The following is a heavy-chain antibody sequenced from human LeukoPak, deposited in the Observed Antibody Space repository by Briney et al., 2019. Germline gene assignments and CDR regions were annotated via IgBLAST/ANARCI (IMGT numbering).Heavy chain of an antibody. V-gene: IGHV5-51*01. CDR3: ARLIAARPAPFDY. CDR2: IYPGDSDT. CDR1: GYRFTSYW. D-gene: IGHD6-6*01. J-gene: IGHJ4*02. Sequence: GESLKISCKGSGYRFTSYWIGWVRQLPGKGLEWMGIIYPGDSDTTYSPSFQGQVTISADKSISTAYLQWSSLKASDTAMYYCARLIAARPAPFDYWGQGTLVTVSS.